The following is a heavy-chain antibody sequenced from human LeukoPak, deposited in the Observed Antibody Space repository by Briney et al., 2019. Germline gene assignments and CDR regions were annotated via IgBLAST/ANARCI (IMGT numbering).Heavy chain of an antibody. CDR3: ARDPIIAAAGTGLDY. Sequence: PGGSLILSCAASGFNFSSYAMSWVRQAPGKGLEWVSAISGSGGSTYYAASVKGRFTISRDNSKNTLYLQMNSLRAEDTAVYYCARDPIIAAAGTGLDYWGQGTLVTVSS. D-gene: IGHD6-13*01. J-gene: IGHJ4*02. CDR2: ISGSGGST. CDR1: GFNFSSYA. V-gene: IGHV3-23*01.